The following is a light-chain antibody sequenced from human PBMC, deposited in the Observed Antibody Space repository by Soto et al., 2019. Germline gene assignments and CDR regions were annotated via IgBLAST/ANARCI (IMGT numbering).Light chain of an antibody. CDR1: SSNVGSYKL. CDR2: EVN. CDR3: CSSGGSPSYV. J-gene: IGLJ1*01. V-gene: IGLV2-23*02. Sequence: QSVLTQPASVSGCPGQSITISCTGTSSNVGSYKLVSWYQQHPGKAPKLMIFEVNKRPSGVSNRFSGSKSGNTASLTISGLKVEDEADYYCCSSGGSPSYVFGTGTKVT.